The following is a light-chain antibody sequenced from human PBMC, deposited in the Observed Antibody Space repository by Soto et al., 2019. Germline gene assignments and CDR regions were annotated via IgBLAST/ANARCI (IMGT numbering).Light chain of an antibody. CDR1: QSVSSAY. CDR3: QQYGTSRAFT. Sequence: EIVLTQSPGTLSLSPGEGATLSCRASQSVSSAYLAWYRQKPGQAPRLLIYGASSRAAGIPDRFSGSGSGTDFTLTISSLEREDFAVYYCQQYGTSRAFTFGQGTKLEIK. J-gene: IGKJ2*01. CDR2: GAS. V-gene: IGKV3-20*01.